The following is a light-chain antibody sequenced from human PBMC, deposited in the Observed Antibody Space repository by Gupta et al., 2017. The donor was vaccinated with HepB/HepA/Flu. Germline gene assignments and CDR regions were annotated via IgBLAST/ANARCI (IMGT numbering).Light chain of an antibody. Sequence: QSALTQPASVSGSPGQSITISVLEPAVMMGSYNLVSWYQQHPGKAPKLMIYEVSKWPSGVSNRFSGSKSGNTASLTISGLQAEDEADYYCCSYAGSSTFVVFGGGTKLTVL. CDR2: EVS. V-gene: IGLV2-23*02. CDR3: CSYAGSSTFVV. CDR1: AVMMGSYNL. J-gene: IGLJ2*01.